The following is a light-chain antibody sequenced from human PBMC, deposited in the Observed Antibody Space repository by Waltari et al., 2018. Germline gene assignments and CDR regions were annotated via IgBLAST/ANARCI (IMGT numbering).Light chain of an antibody. CDR3: SSYAGRTTV. CDR2: EGT. CDR1: SNDVGTHHL. V-gene: IGLV2-23*03. J-gene: IGLJ1*01. Sequence: QSALTQPASVSGSPGQSITISCTGSSNDVGTHHLVSWYQHHPDKVPKLILYEGTKRPSGISDRFSGSKSGNTASLTISGLQAEDEADYYCSSYAGRTTVFGTGTKVCVL.